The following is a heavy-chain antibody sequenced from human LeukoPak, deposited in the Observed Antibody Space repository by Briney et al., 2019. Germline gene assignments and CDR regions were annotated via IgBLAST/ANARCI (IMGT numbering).Heavy chain of an antibody. D-gene: IGHD6-13*01. Sequence: GGSLRLSCSASGFTFSSYAMSWGRQAPGEGLGLVSAISGSGGSTYYADSVKGRFTISRDNSENTLYLQMNSLRAEDTAVYYCAKAPPAAAPYFDYWGQGTLVTVSS. CDR1: GFTFSSYA. CDR3: AKAPPAAAPYFDY. CDR2: ISGSGGST. J-gene: IGHJ4*02. V-gene: IGHV3-23*01.